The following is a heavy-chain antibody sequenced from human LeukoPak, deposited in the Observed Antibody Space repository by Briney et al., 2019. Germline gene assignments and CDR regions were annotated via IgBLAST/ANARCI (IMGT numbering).Heavy chain of an antibody. CDR2: IYYSGST. CDR1: GGSISSSSYY. V-gene: IGHV4-39*01. CDR3: ARGGGYYFDY. J-gene: IGHJ4*02. D-gene: IGHD3-16*01. Sequence: TSETLSLTCTVSGGSISSSSYYWGWIRQPPGKGLEWIGRIYYSGSTYYNPSLKSRVTISVDTSKNQFSLKLSSVTAADTAVYYCARGGGYYFDYWGQGTLVTVSS.